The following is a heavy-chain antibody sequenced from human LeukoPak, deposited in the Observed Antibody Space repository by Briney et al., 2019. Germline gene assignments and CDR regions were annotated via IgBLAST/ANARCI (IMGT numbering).Heavy chain of an antibody. CDR2: IYYSGST. CDR3: ASPIPGTTGYYNSYGMDV. V-gene: IGHV4-59*01. J-gene: IGHJ6*02. CDR1: GGSISSYY. Sequence: SETLSLTCTVSGGSISSYYWSWIRQPPGKGLEGIGYIYYSGSTNYNPSLKSRVTISVDTSKNQFSLKLSSVTAADTAVYYCASPIPGTTGYYNSYGMDVWGQGTTAPLPS. D-gene: IGHD1-20*01.